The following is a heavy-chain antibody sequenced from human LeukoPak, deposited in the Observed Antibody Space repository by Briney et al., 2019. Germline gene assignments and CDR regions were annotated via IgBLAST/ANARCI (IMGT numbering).Heavy chain of an antibody. CDR2: ISGSGGST. CDR3: AKDGRSMVRGVILDY. D-gene: IGHD3-10*01. CDR1: GFTFSSYA. V-gene: IGHV3-23*01. J-gene: IGHJ4*02. Sequence: GGSLRLPCAASGFTFSSYAMSWVRQAPGEGLEWVSAISGSGGSTYYADSVKGRFTISRDNSKNTLYLQMNSLRAEDTAVYYCAKDGRSMVRGVILDYWGQGTLVTVSS.